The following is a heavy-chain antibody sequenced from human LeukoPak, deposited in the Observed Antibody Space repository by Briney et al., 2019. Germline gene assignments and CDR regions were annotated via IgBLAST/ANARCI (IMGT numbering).Heavy chain of an antibody. V-gene: IGHV3-23*01. J-gene: IGHJ4*02. CDR1: GFTFSSYA. D-gene: IGHD3-9*01. Sequence: PGGSLRLSCAASGFTFSSYAMSGVREAPGKGLEWGSASSGSGGSTYYADSVKGRFTISRDNSKNTLYLQMNSLRAEDTAVYYCAKDEEIRYFDWLSYFDYWGQGTLVTVSS. CDR2: SSGSGGST. CDR3: AKDEEIRYFDWLSYFDY.